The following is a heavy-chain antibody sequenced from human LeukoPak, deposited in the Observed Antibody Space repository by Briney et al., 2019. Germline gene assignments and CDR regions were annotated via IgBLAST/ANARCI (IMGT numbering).Heavy chain of an antibody. CDR1: GFSFSSYW. CDR3: AREGQPRAYFDY. Sequence: GGSLRLSCTASGFSFSSYWMIWVRQAPGKGLEWISYISDSSNTIYYADSVKGRFTISRDNAKNSLYLQMNSLRDEDTAVYYCAREGQPRAYFDYWGQGTLVTVSS. D-gene: IGHD6-13*01. CDR2: ISDSSNTI. J-gene: IGHJ4*02. V-gene: IGHV3-48*02.